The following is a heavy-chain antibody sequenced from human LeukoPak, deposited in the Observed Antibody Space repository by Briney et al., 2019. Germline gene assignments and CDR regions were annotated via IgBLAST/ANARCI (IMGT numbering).Heavy chain of an antibody. V-gene: IGHV4-39*07. D-gene: IGHD3-10*01. CDR2: IYYSGST. J-gene: IGHJ4*02. Sequence: SETLSLTCTVSGGSISSSSYYWGWIRQPPGKGLEWIGSIYYSGSTYYNPSLKSRVTISVDTSKNQFSLKLSSVTAADTAVYYCARASGYGSGSYYRGIFDYWGQGTLVTVSS. CDR3: ARASGYGSGSYYRGIFDY. CDR1: GGSISSSSYY.